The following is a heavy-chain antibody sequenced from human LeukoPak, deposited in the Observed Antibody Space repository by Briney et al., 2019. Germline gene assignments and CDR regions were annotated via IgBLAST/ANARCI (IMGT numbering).Heavy chain of an antibody. D-gene: IGHD3-10*01. V-gene: IGHV4-30-2*01. CDR3: ARGGGDGSGSYYKDNYFDY. Sequence: PSQTLSLTCAVSGGSISSGGYSWSWIRQPPGKGLEWIGYIYHSGSTYYNPSLKSRVTISVDRSKNQFSLKLSSVTAADTAVYYCARGGGDGSGSYYKDNYFDYWGQGTLVNVSS. CDR2: IYHSGST. CDR1: GGSISSGGYS. J-gene: IGHJ4*02.